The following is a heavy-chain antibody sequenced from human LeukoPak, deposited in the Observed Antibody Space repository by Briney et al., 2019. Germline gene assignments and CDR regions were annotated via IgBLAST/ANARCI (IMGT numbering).Heavy chain of an antibody. Sequence: SETLSLTCTVSGGSISSSSYYWGWIRQPPGKGLEWIGSIYYSGSTYYNPSLKSRVTTSVDTSKNQFSLKLSSVTAADTAVYYCARGVTRYYDFWSGYWGHWFDPWGQGTLVTVSS. CDR3: ARGVTRYYDFWSGYWGHWFDP. V-gene: IGHV4-39*07. J-gene: IGHJ5*02. CDR2: IYYSGST. D-gene: IGHD3-3*01. CDR1: GGSISSSSYY.